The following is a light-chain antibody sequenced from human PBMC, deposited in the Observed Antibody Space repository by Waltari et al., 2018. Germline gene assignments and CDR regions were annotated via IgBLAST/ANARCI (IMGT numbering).Light chain of an antibody. CDR3: FSYPSSSTYV. J-gene: IGLJ1*01. CDR2: DVS. Sequence: HSALTQPASVSGSPGQSITISCTGTSSDVGGYNYVSWYQQHPGKAPKLMISDVSNRPSGCSSRVPGSKCGCTDSLTISVLQAEDEADYYGFSYPSSSTYVFGTGTKVTVL. V-gene: IGLV2-14*01. CDR1: SSDVGGYNY.